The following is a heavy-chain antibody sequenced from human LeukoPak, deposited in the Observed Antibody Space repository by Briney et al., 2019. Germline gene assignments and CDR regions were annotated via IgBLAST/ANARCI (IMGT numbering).Heavy chain of an antibody. CDR1: GFTFSSYS. CDR2: ISSSSSYI. D-gene: IGHD5-18*01. V-gene: IGHV3-21*01. CDR3: ARAVSRGYSYGLDY. Sequence: GGSLRLSCAASGFTFSSYSMNWVRQAPGKGLEWVSSISSSSSYIYYADSVKGRFTISRDNAKNSLYLQMNSLRAEDTAVYYCARAVSRGYSYGLDYWGQGTLVTVSS. J-gene: IGHJ4*02.